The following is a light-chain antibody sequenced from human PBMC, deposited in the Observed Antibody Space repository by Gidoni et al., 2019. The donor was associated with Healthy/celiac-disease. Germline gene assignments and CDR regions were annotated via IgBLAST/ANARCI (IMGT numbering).Light chain of an antibody. V-gene: IGKV3-11*01. CDR1: PSVSSY. CDR3: QQRSNWPRLT. CDR2: DAS. Sequence: EIVLTQSPATLSLSPGESATLSCRASPSVSSYLAWYQQKPGQAPRLLIYDASNRATGIPARFSGSRSGTDFTITISSIVAEDFAVYYCQQRSNWPRLTFGGGTKVEIK. J-gene: IGKJ4*01.